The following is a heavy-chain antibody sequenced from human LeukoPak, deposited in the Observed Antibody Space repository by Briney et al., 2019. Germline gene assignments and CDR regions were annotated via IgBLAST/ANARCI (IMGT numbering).Heavy chain of an antibody. V-gene: IGHV3-21*01. CDR1: GFTFSSYS. Sequence: GGSLRLSCAPSGFTFSSYSMNWVRQAPGKGLGWVSSISSSSSYIYYADSVKGRFTISRDNAKNSLYLQMNSLRAEDTAVYYCARDRTTVTGNDAFDIWGQGTMVTVSS. D-gene: IGHD4-17*01. CDR3: ARDRTTVTGNDAFDI. CDR2: ISSSSSYI. J-gene: IGHJ3*02.